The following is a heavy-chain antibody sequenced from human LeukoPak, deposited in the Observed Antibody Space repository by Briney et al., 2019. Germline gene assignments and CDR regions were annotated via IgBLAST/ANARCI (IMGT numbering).Heavy chain of an antibody. CDR3: ATHPGGKVWGNWFGN. Sequence: SVKVSCKASGATFSSYAISWVRQAPGQGLEWMGGIIPIFGTANYAQKFQGRVTITTDESTSTAYMELSSLRSEKTAVYYCATHPGGKVWGNWFGNSGQATLVTVSS. CDR1: GATFSSYA. D-gene: IGHD4-23*01. CDR2: IIPIFGTA. J-gene: IGHJ5*02. V-gene: IGHV1-69*05.